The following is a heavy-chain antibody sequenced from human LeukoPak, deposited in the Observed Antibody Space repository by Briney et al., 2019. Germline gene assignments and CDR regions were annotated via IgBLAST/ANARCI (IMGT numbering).Heavy chain of an antibody. CDR3: ARDLARREMATIFPYYMDV. J-gene: IGHJ6*03. D-gene: IGHD5-24*01. CDR2: IIPIFGTA. V-gene: IGHV1-69*05. Sequence: GASVKVSCKASGGTFSSYAISWVRQAPGQGLEWMGGIIPIFGTANYAQKFQGRVTITTDESTSTAYMELSSLRSEDTAVYYCARDLARREMATIFPYYMDVWGKGTTVTVSS. CDR1: GGTFSSYA.